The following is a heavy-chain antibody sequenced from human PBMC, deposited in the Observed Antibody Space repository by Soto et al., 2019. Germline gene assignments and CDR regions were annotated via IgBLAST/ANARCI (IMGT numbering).Heavy chain of an antibody. CDR3: AGPGYSSQDY. D-gene: IGHD5-18*01. V-gene: IGHV3-23*01. Sequence: GGSLILSCAASGFTFRSFALSWVRQAPGMGLEWVSAISGSGDGTDYADSVKGRFTISRDNSKNTLYLQMNSLRAEDTAVYYCAGPGYSSQDYWGQGALVTVS. J-gene: IGHJ4*02. CDR1: GFTFRSFA. CDR2: ISGSGDGT.